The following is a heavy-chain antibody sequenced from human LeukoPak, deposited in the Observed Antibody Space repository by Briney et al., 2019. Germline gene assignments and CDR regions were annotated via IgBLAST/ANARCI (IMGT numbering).Heavy chain of an antibody. CDR2: IYYSGST. CDR3: ARAVGELRYFDY. Sequence: SETLSLTCSVSGSSISSYYWSWIWQPPGKGLEWIGYIYYSGSTKYNPSLKSRVTISVDTSKNQFSLKLSSVTAADTAVYYWARAVGELRYFDYWGQGTLVTVSS. V-gene: IGHV4-59*01. J-gene: IGHJ4*02. D-gene: IGHD1-26*01. CDR1: GSSISSYY.